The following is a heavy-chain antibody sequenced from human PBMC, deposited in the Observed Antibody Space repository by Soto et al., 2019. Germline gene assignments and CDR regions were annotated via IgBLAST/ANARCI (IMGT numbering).Heavy chain of an antibody. V-gene: IGHV3-11*06. CDR3: ARAGIFGVVMTHPTRYGIDV. CDR2: ISSSSSYT. D-gene: IGHD3-3*01. CDR1: GFTFSDYY. J-gene: IGHJ6*02. Sequence: QVQLVESGGGLVKPGGSLRLSCAASGFTFSDYYMSWIRQAPGKGLEWVSYISSSSSYTNYADSVKGRFTISRDNAKNSLYLQMNSLRAEDTAVYYCARAGIFGVVMTHPTRYGIDVWGQGTTVTVSS.